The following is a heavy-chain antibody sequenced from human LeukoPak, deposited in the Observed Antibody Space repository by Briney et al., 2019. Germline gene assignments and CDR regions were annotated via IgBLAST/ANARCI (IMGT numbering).Heavy chain of an antibody. Sequence: SETLSLTCTVSGDSITSSGYFWTWIRQHPGKGLEWIGYIYYTGSAYYNPSLKSRVSISVDTSKNQFSLKLSSVTAADTAVYYCARGSEVFDYWGQGTLVAVSS. J-gene: IGHJ4*02. CDR1: GDSITSSGYF. CDR3: ARGSEVFDY. D-gene: IGHD2-15*01. V-gene: IGHV4-31*03. CDR2: IYYTGSA.